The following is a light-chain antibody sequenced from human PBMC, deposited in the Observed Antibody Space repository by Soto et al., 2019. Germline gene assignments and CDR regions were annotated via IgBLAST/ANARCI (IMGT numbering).Light chain of an antibody. CDR3: QQYNNWPPS. CDR1: QSVSSN. CDR2: GAS. V-gene: IGKV3-15*01. J-gene: IGKJ1*01. Sequence: EIVMTQSPATLSVSPGERATLSCRASQSVSSNLAWYQQKPGQAPRLLIYGASTSATGIPARFSGSGSGTEFTLTISSLQSEDFAVYYCQQYNNWPPSFGQGNKVEIK.